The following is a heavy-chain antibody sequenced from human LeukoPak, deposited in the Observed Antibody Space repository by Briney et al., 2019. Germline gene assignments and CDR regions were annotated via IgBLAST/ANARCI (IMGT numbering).Heavy chain of an antibody. Sequence: SETLSLTCTVSGGSISSGGYYWSWIRQHPGKGLEWIGYIYYSGSTYYNPSLKSRVTISVDTSMNQFSLKLSSVTAADTAVYYCARAVDTAMVMDYWGQGTLVTVSS. D-gene: IGHD5-18*01. CDR1: GGSISSGGYY. V-gene: IGHV4-31*03. J-gene: IGHJ4*02. CDR2: IYYSGST. CDR3: ARAVDTAMVMDY.